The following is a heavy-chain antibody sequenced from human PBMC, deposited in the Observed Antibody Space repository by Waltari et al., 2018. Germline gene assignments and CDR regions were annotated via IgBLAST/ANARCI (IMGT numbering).Heavy chain of an antibody. CDR2: IYTSGST. J-gene: IGHJ5*02. CDR1: GGSISSGSYY. Sequence: QVQLQESGPGLVKPSQTLSLTCTVSGGSISSGSYYWSWIRQPAGKGLEWIGYIYTSGSTNYNPSLKSRVTRSVDTSKNQFSLKLSSVTAADTAVYYCARGGVCSGGSCFLSEFDPWGQGTLVTVSS. D-gene: IGHD2-15*01. CDR3: ARGGVCSGGSCFLSEFDP. V-gene: IGHV4-61*09.